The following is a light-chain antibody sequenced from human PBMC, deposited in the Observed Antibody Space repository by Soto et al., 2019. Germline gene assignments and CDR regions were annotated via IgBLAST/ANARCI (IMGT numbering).Light chain of an antibody. CDR1: QNIYSN. CDR2: RAS. V-gene: IGKV3-15*01. Sequence: IVMTQSPATLSVSPGERATLSCRASQNIYSNVAWYQQRPGQAPRLLIYRASTRATGIPARFSGSGSGKEFTLTISSLQSEDFTVYSCLQYHNLWAFGQGTKVEIK. CDR3: LQYHNLWA. J-gene: IGKJ1*01.